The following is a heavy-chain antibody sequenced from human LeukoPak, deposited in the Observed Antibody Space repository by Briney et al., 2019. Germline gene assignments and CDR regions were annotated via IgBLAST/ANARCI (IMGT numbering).Heavy chain of an antibody. CDR1: GYTFTSYD. V-gene: IGHV1-8*01. CDR2: MNPNSGNT. D-gene: IGHD2-2*03. CDR3: ARDGSRGGTGYCSSTSCYSFDY. Sequence: ASVKVSCKASGYTFTSYDINWVRQATGQGLEWMGWMNPNSGNTGYAQKFQGRVTMTRNTSISTAYMELSSLRYEDTAVYYCARDGSRGGTGYCSSTSCYSFDYWGQGTLVTVSS. J-gene: IGHJ4*02.